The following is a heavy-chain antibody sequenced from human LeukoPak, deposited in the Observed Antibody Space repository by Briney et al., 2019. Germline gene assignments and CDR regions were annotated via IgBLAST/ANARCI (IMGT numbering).Heavy chain of an antibody. Sequence: GGSLRLSCAASGFTVSSNYMSWVRQAPGKGLEWVSVIYSGGSTYYADSVKGRFTISRDNSKNTLYLQMNSLRAEDTAVYYCARVYDYGDSYYYYGMDVWGQGTTVTVSS. J-gene: IGHJ6*02. V-gene: IGHV3-53*01. CDR2: IYSGGST. D-gene: IGHD4-17*01. CDR1: GFTVSSNY. CDR3: ARVYDYGDSYYYYGMDV.